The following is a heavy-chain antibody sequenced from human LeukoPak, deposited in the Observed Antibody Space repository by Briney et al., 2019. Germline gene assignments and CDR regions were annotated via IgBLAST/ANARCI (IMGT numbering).Heavy chain of an antibody. CDR2: ISSSGSTI. Sequence: GGSLRLSCAASGFTFSDYYMSWIRQAPGKGLEWVSYISSSGSTIYYADSVKGRFTISRDNAKNSLYLQMNSLRAEDTAVYYCAREGTYCSSTSCYARPSTLFDYWGQGTLVTVSS. CDR3: AREGTYCSSTSCYARPSTLFDY. V-gene: IGHV3-11*01. CDR1: GFTFSDYY. J-gene: IGHJ4*02. D-gene: IGHD2-2*01.